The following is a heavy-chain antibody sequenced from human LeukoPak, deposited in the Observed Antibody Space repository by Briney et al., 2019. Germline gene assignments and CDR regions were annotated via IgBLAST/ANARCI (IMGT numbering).Heavy chain of an antibody. CDR1: GFTVSSNY. Sequence: PGGSLRLSCAASGFTVSSNYMNWVRQAPGKGLEWVSTISGSGGSTYYADSVKGRFTISRDSSKNTLHLQMNSLTAEDTAVYYCARGGYSSAWDYWGQGTLVTVSS. CDR3: ARGGYSSAWDY. D-gene: IGHD6-19*01. V-gene: IGHV3-23*01. J-gene: IGHJ4*02. CDR2: ISGSGGST.